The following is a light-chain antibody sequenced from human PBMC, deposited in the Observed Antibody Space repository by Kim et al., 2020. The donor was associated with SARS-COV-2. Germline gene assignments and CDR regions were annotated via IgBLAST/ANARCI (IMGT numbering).Light chain of an antibody. J-gene: IGKJ4*01. CDR1: QDVNTW. CDR3: QQANSFPLT. V-gene: IGKV1-12*01. CDR2: DAS. Sequence: ASVGDRVTIACRASQDVNTWLAWYQQKPGKAPNLLIYDASSLHSGAPSRFSGSGSGTDFTLTISSLQPEDIAIYYCQQANSFPLTFGGGTKVDIK.